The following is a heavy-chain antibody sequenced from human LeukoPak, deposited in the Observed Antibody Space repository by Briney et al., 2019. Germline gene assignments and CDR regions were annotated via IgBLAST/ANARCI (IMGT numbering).Heavy chain of an antibody. CDR1: GGSISSSNW. CDR3: ARLSGTYYYDSSGYYWDY. D-gene: IGHD3-22*01. V-gene: IGHV4-4*02. Sequence: SGTLSLTCAVSGGSISSSNWWSWVRQPPGKGLEWIGEIYHSGSTNYNPSLKSRVTISVDKSKNQFSLKLSSVTAADTAVYYCARLSGTYYYDSSGYYWDYWGQGTLVTVSS. CDR2: IYHSGST. J-gene: IGHJ4*02.